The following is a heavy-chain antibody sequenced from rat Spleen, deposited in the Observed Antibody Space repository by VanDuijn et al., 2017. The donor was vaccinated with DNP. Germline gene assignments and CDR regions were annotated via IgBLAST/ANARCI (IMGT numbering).Heavy chain of an antibody. Sequence: EVQLVGSGGGLVQPGRSLKISCAVSGFTFSDYGMAWVRQAPKKGLEWVATITASSGTTYYRDSVKGRFTISTDNAKNTLYLQMDSLRSEDTAAYYCTTDNYSAPFDYWGQGVMVTVSS. J-gene: IGHJ2*01. V-gene: IGHV5S13*01. CDR3: TTDNYSAPFDY. CDR1: GFTFSDYG. CDR2: ITASSGTT. D-gene: IGHD1-8*01.